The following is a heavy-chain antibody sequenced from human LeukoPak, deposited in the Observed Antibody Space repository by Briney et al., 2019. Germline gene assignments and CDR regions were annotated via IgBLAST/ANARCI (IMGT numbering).Heavy chain of an antibody. V-gene: IGHV3-53*01. J-gene: IGHJ3*02. CDR1: GFSVSSHY. D-gene: IGHD3-10*01. CDR2: IYSGGST. CDR3: ARDPLFTSSSGSDPHDAFDI. Sequence: GGSLRLSCAASGFSVSSHYMNWVRQAPGKGLEWVSVIYSGGSTYYADSVKGRFTISRDDSKNTLYLQMNSLRADDTAVYYCARDPLFTSSSGSDPHDAFDIWGQGTRVTVSS.